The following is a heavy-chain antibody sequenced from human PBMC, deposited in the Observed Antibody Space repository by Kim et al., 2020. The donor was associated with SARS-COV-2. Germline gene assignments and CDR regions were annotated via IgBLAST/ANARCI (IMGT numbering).Heavy chain of an antibody. CDR3: ASLVGIAAADHYYYYGMDV. CDR2: IIPIFGTA. D-gene: IGHD6-13*01. J-gene: IGHJ6*02. V-gene: IGHV1-69*13. Sequence: SVKVSCKASGGTFSSYAISWVRQAPGQGLEWMGGIIPIFGTANYAQKFQGRVTITADESTSTAYMELSSLRSEDTAVYYCASLVGIAAADHYYYYGMDVWGQGTTVTVSS. CDR1: GGTFSSYA.